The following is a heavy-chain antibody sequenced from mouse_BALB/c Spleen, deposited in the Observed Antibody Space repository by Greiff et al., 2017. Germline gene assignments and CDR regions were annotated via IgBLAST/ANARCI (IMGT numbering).Heavy chain of an antibody. CDR1: GFTFSDYY. D-gene: IGHD1-2*01. J-gene: IGHJ4*01. Sequence: DVHLVESGGGLVKPGGSLKLSCAASGFTFSDYYMYWVRQTPEKRLEWVATISDGGSYTYYPDSVKGRFTISRDNAKNNLYLQMSSLKSEDTAMYYCAREGLTTATGYAMDYWGQGTSVTVSS. CDR3: AREGLTTATGYAMDY. V-gene: IGHV5-4*02. CDR2: ISDGGSYT.